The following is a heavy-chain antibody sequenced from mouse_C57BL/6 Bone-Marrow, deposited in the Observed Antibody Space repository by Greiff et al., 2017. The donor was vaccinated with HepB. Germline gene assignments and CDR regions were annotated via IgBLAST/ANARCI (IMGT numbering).Heavy chain of an antibody. CDR3: TTGYDYGAWFAY. J-gene: IGHJ3*01. D-gene: IGHD2-4*01. CDR2: IYPGNSDT. Sequence: VQLQQSGTVLARPGASVKMSCKTSGYTFTSYWMHWVKQRPGQGLEWLGAIYPGNSDTSYNQKFKGKAKLTAVTSASTAYMELSSLTNEDSAVYYCTTGYDYGAWFAYWGQGTLVTVSA. CDR1: GYTFTSYW. V-gene: IGHV1-5*01.